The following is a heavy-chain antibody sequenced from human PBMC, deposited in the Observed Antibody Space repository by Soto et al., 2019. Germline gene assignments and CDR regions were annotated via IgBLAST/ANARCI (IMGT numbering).Heavy chain of an antibody. CDR1: GGTFSSYA. J-gene: IGHJ6*02. CDR2: IIPIFGTA. V-gene: IGHV1-69*13. D-gene: IGHD3-10*01. Sequence: GASVEVSCRASGGTFSSYAISWVRQAPGQGLEWMGGIIPIFGTANYAQKFQGRVTITADEPTSTAYMELSSLRSEDTAVYYCARDLGSYYGSGRAYGMDVWGQGTTVTVSS. CDR3: ARDLGSYYGSGRAYGMDV.